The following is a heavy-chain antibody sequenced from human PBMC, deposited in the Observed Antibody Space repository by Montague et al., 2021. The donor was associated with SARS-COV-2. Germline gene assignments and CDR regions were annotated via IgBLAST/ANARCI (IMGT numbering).Heavy chain of an antibody. CDR2: TYYRSKWYH. CDR1: GDSVSSNTAT. J-gene: IGHJ3*02. V-gene: IGHV6-1*01. D-gene: IGHD2-15*01. CDR3: ARTTTRMLYPENAFDI. Sequence: CAISGDSVSSNTATWNWIRQSPSRGLEWLGRTYYRSKWYHGYAISLKSRITINPDTSKNQFPLQLSSEAPEDTAVFYCARTTTRMLYPENAFDIWGQGTMVTVSS.